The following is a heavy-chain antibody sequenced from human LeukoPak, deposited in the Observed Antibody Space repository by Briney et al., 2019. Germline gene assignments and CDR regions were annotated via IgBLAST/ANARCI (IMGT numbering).Heavy chain of an antibody. D-gene: IGHD3-22*01. J-gene: IGHJ4*02. CDR1: GGSISSGSYY. Sequence: SSETLSLTCTVSGGSISSGSYYWSWIRQPAGKGLEWIGRGYTSGSTHYNPSLKSRVTISVDTSKNQFSLKLSSVTAADTAVYYCARGRYSSGYYRLDYWGQGTLVTVSS. V-gene: IGHV4-61*02. CDR2: GYTSGST. CDR3: ARGRYSSGYYRLDY.